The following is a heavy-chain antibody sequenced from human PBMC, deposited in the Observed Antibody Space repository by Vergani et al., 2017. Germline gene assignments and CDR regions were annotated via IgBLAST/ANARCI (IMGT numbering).Heavy chain of an antibody. CDR2: IFPGDSET. CDR1: GYSFSNYW. D-gene: IGHD4-23*01. Sequence: EVLLVQSGADVKKSGESLKISCKASGYSFSNYWIGWVRQMPGKGLEWIGIIFPGDSETKYNPSFQGQVIISADTSISTAYLQWSSLKASDTAIYHCARHLLGWEIHDAFAFWGQGTMVTVSS. J-gene: IGHJ3*01. CDR3: ARHLLGWEIHDAFAF. V-gene: IGHV5-51*01.